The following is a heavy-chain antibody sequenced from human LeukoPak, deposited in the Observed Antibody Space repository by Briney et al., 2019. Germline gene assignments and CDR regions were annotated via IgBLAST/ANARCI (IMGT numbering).Heavy chain of an antibody. CDR2: IYYSGST. CDR3: ARVHDFWSGFDY. CDR1: GGSLSSYY. D-gene: IGHD3-3*01. J-gene: IGHJ4*02. V-gene: IGHV4-59*01. Sequence: SETLSLTCAVSGGSLSSYYWSWIRQPPGKGLEWIGYIYYSGSTNYNPSLKSRVTISVDTSKNQFSLKLSSVTAADTAVYYCARVHDFWSGFDYWGQGTLVTVSS.